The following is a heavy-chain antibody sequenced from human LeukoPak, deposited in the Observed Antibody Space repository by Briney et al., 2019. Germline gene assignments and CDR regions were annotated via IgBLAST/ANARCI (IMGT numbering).Heavy chain of an antibody. CDR2: ISGSGGST. CDR3: AKSDRPLIYSTIDY. D-gene: IGHD4-11*01. CDR1: EFPFSTNP. J-gene: IGHJ4*02. Sequence: GGSLGPSFPASEFPFSTNPLAWVRQAQGKGRSWVSAISGSGGSTYYADSVKGRFTISRDNSKNTLYLQMNSLRAEDTAVYYCAKSDRPLIYSTIDYWGQGTLVTVSS. V-gene: IGHV3-23*01.